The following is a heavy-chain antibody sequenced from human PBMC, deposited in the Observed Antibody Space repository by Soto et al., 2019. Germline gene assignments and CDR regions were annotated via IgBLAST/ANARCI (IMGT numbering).Heavy chain of an antibody. CDR1: GYTFTDYY. J-gene: IGHJ4*02. V-gene: IGHV1-46*01. Sequence: QVQLVQSGAEVKKPGASVKVSCKTSGYTFTDYYMHWVRQAPGQGLEWMGVFSPSGGSATYAQKFPGRVTMTRDTSTRAVYMELGRLGSDDPAVYYCASDGGGGWPWIDYWGQGTLVTVSS. CDR3: ASDGGGGWPWIDY. D-gene: IGHD2-15*01. CDR2: FSPSGGSA.